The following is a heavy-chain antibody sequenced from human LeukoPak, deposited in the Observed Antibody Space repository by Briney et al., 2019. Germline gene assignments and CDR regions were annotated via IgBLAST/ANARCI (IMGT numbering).Heavy chain of an antibody. CDR1: GHTFTSYG. J-gene: IGHJ6*02. Sequence: ASVKVSCKASGHTFTSYGISWVRQAPGQGLEWMGWISAYNGNTNYAQKLQGRVTMTTDTSTSTAYMELRSLRSDDTAVHYCARDGPVLRFLEWLSSTTYYGMDVWGQGTTVTVSS. V-gene: IGHV1-18*01. CDR2: ISAYNGNT. CDR3: ARDGPVLRFLEWLSSTTYYGMDV. D-gene: IGHD3-3*01.